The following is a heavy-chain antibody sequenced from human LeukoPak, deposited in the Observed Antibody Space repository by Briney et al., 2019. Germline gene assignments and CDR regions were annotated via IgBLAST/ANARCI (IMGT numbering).Heavy chain of an antibody. CDR3: ARAEKQVALDAFDI. J-gene: IGHJ3*02. Sequence: GGSLRLSCAASGFTFSSYSMNWVRQAPGKGLEWVSSISSSSSYIYYADSVKGRFTISRDNAKNSLYLQMNSLRAEDTAVYYCARAEKQVALDAFDIWGQGTMVTVSS. V-gene: IGHV3-21*01. CDR2: ISSSSSYI. CDR1: GFTFSSYS.